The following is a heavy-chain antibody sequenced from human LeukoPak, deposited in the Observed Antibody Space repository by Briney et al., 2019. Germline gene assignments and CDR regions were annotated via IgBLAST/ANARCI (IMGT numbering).Heavy chain of an antibody. CDR2: INADGGRK. Sequence: GGSLRLYCVASGFTFDGYALHWLRQAPGKGLEWVSLINADGGRKYYADSVNGRFTISRDNSKNSLYLQMNSLRSEASAVYYCATWAFYHGMDVWGQGNTVIVSS. V-gene: IGHV3-43*02. D-gene: IGHD2/OR15-2a*01. CDR1: GFTFDGYA. J-gene: IGHJ6*02. CDR3: ATWAFYHGMDV.